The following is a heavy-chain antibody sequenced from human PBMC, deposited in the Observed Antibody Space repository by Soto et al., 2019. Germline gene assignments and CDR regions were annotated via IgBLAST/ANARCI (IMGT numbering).Heavy chain of an antibody. CDR2: IIPILGIA. V-gene: IGHV1-69*04. CDR3: ARDQMRVDGVVPAAIPENYGSPYYYYYMDV. J-gene: IGHJ6*03. Sequence: GASVKVSCKASGGTFSSYTISWVRQAPGQGLEWMGRIIPILGIANYAQKFQGRVTITADKSTSTAYMELSSLRSEDTAVYYCARDQMRVDGVVPAAIPENYGSPYYYYYMDVWGKGTTVTVSS. CDR1: GGTFSSYT. D-gene: IGHD2-2*01.